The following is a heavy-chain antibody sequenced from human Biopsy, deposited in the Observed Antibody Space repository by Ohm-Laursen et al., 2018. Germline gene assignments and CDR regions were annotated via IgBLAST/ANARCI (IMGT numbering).Heavy chain of an antibody. D-gene: IGHD3-10*01. CDR2: IWYDGTDK. CDR3: ARERYYGSENYFSHYNMDV. V-gene: IGHV3-33*01. CDR1: GFTFSGYG. J-gene: IGHJ6*03. Sequence: SLRLSCTASGFTFSGYGMHWVRQAPGKGLEWVAVIWYDGTDKFYADSVKGRFTISRDNSKNTLYLHMNSLRAADTAVYYCARERYYGSENYFSHYNMDVWGQGTTVTVSS.